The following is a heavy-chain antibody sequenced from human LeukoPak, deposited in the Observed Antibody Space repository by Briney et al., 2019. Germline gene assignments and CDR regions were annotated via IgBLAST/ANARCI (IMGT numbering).Heavy chain of an antibody. Sequence: PSETLSLTCTVPGGSISSYYWSWIRQPPGKGLEWIGYIYYSGSTNYNPSLKSRVTISVDTSKNQFSLKLSSVTAADTAVYYCARDSPPVRDWGQGTLVTVSS. CDR3: ARDSPPVRD. V-gene: IGHV4-59*01. CDR1: GGSISSYY. J-gene: IGHJ4*02. D-gene: IGHD1-1*01. CDR2: IYYSGST.